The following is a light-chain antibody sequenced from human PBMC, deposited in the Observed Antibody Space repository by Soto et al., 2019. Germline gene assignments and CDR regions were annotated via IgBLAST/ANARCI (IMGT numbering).Light chain of an antibody. CDR3: QQYNNWHQT. Sequence: EIVMTQSPATPSVSPGERATLSCRASQSVSSNLAWYQQKPGQAPRLLIYGASTRATGIPARFSGSGSGTEFTLTISSLQSEDFAVYYCQQYNNWHQTFGQGTKVDIK. V-gene: IGKV3-15*01. CDR1: QSVSSN. CDR2: GAS. J-gene: IGKJ1*01.